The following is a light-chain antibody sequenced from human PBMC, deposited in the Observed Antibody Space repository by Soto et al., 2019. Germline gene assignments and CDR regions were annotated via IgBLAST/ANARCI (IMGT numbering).Light chain of an antibody. CDR1: SGHSSYP. CDR2: LNSDGRH. V-gene: IGLV4-69*01. Sequence: QPVLTQSPSASASLGASVKLTCTLSSGHSSYPIAWHQQQPEKGPRFLMSLNSDGRHTKGDGIPARFSGSSSGAERYLTIASLQSYDGSDYYCHTWGAGIVVFGGGTQVTVL. CDR3: HTWGAGIVV. J-gene: IGLJ2*01.